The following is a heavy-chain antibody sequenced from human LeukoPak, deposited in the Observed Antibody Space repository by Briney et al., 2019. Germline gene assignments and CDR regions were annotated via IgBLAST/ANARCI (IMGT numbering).Heavy chain of an antibody. CDR2: ISSSSSTI. CDR3: AKVAEGYYDSLPYDY. V-gene: IGHV3-48*01. Sequence: GGSLRLSCAASGFTFSSYSMNWVRQAPGKGLEWVSYISSSSSTIYYADSVKGRFTISRDNSKNTLYLQMNSLRAEDTAVYYCAKVAEGYYDSLPYDYWGQGTLVTVSS. D-gene: IGHD3-22*01. J-gene: IGHJ4*02. CDR1: GFTFSSYS.